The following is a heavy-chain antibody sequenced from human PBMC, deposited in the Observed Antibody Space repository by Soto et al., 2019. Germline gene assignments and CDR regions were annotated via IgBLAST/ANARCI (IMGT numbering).Heavy chain of an antibody. J-gene: IGHJ4*02. V-gene: IGHV3-53*04. CDR2: IYSGGST. D-gene: IGHD3-3*01. Sequence: EVQLVESGGGLVQPGGSPRLSCAASGFTVSSNYMSWVRQAPGKGLEWVSVIYSGGSTYYADSVKGRFTISRHNSKNTLYLQMNSLRAEDTAVYYCARHSIDYDFWSGTPGSFDYWGQGTLVTVSS. CDR1: GFTVSSNY. CDR3: ARHSIDYDFWSGTPGSFDY.